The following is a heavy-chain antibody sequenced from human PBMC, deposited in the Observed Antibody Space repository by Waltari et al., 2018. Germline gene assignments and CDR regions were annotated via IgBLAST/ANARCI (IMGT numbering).Heavy chain of an antibody. D-gene: IGHD3-16*02. J-gene: IGHJ4*02. V-gene: IGHV4-34*01. CDR3: ARDLHLGELSF. CDR1: GGSFSGYY. Sequence: QVQLQQWGAGLLKPSETLSLTCAVYGGSFSGYYWSWIRQPPGKGLEWIGEINHSGSTNYNPSLKSRVTISVDTSKNQFSLKLSSVTAADTAVYYCARDLHLGELSFWGQGTLVTVSS. CDR2: INHSGST.